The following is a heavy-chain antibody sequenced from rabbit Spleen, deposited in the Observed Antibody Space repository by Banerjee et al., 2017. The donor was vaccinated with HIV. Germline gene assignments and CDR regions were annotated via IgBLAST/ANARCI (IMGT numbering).Heavy chain of an antibody. CDR3: ARDTSSSFSSYRMDL. Sequence: QSLQESGRDLVKPGASLTITCTTSGVSFSSSFYMCWVRQAPGKGLEWIACIDAGSSGFTYFATWAKGRFTISKTSSTTVTLQMTRLTAADTATYFCARDTSSSFSSYRMDLWGQGTLVTVS. CDR1: GVSFSSSFY. V-gene: IGHV1S40*01. CDR2: IDAGSSGFT. J-gene: IGHJ6*01. D-gene: IGHD1-1*01.